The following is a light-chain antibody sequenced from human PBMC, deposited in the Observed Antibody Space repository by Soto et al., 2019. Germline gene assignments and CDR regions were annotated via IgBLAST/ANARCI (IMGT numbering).Light chain of an antibody. V-gene: IGLV2-23*01. Sequence: QSVLTQPASVSGSPGQSITISCTGTSIDVGSYNLVSWYQQHPGKAPKLMIYEGSKRPSGVSNRFSGSKSGNTASLTISGLQAEDEADYYCCSYAGIETVFGGGTKLTVL. CDR3: CSYAGIETV. CDR2: EGS. CDR1: SIDVGSYNL. J-gene: IGLJ2*01.